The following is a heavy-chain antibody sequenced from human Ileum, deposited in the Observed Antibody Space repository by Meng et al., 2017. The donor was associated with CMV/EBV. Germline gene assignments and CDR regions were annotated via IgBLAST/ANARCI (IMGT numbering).Heavy chain of an antibody. J-gene: IGHJ4*02. CDR1: GSSIGGYY. Sequence: LPCAVYGSSIGGYYWTWIRPPPGRGLEWIGEIHQTGTTNYNPSLKSRVTISLDTSKNQFSLRLNSVTAADTALYYCARRVVPAAIGYWGQGALVTVSS. CDR2: IHQTGTT. CDR3: ARRVVPAAIGY. D-gene: IGHD2-2*01. V-gene: IGHV4-34*01.